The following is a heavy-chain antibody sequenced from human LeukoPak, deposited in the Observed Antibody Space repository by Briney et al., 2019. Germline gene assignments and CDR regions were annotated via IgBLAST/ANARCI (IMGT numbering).Heavy chain of an antibody. CDR2: INPSGDST. J-gene: IGHJ4*02. CDR1: GYTFTSYY. Sequence: ASVKVSCKASGYTFTSYYMHWVRQAPGQGLEWMGIINPSGDSTNYAQKFQGRVTMTTDTSTSTAYMELRSLRSDDTAVYYCARVKYYYDSSGYWGQGTLVTVSS. CDR3: ARVKYYYDSSGY. D-gene: IGHD3-22*01. V-gene: IGHV1-46*01.